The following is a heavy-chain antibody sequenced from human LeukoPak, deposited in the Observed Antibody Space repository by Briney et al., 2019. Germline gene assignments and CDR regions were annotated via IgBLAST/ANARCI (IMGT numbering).Heavy chain of an antibody. Sequence: PGGSLRLSCAASGFTFSTYAMSWVRQAPGKGLEWVSAISGSGGSTYYAGSVKGRFTISRDNSKNTLYLQMNSLRAEDTAVYYCAKDGQSMHITMIVVVTDYWGQGTLVTVSS. D-gene: IGHD3-22*01. J-gene: IGHJ4*02. V-gene: IGHV3-23*01. CDR3: AKDGQSMHITMIVVVTDY. CDR2: ISGSGGST. CDR1: GFTFSTYA.